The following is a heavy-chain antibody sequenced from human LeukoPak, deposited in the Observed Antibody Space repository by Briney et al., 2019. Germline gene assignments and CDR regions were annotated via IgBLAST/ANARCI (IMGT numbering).Heavy chain of an antibody. CDR1: GVTFRNYW. Sequence: GGSLRLSCAASGVTFRNYWMSWVRQAPGKGLEWAANIDKEGNERSYVASVKGRFTISRDNAKNSLYLQMNSLGAEDTAMYYCALYCSSANCHDAFDIWGRGTMVTVSS. CDR2: IDKEGNER. D-gene: IGHD2-15*01. V-gene: IGHV3-7*03. CDR3: ALYCSSANCHDAFDI. J-gene: IGHJ3*02.